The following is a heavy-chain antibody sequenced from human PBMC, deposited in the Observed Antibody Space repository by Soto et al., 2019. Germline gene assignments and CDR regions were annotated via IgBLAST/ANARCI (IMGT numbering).Heavy chain of an antibody. D-gene: IGHD5-12*01. Sequence: QVQLVQSGGEVKKPGASVKVSCKASGYTFTIYGINWVRQAPGQGLEWMGWISPDNGNTNYAQKLQGRVTMTTDTSTSTAYTELRSLRSDDTAGYYCARALGYSGYAGMDVWGQGTTVTVSS. CDR3: ARALGYSGYAGMDV. J-gene: IGHJ6*02. CDR1: GYTFTIYG. V-gene: IGHV1-18*01. CDR2: ISPDNGNT.